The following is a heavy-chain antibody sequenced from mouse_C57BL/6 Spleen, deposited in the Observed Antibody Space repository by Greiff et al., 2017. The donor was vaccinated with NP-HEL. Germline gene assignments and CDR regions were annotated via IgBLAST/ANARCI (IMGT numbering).Heavy chain of an antibody. V-gene: IGHV1-76*01. D-gene: IGHD2-5*01. CDR1: GYTFTDYY. CDR2: IYPGSGNT. Sequence: QVQLQQSGAELVRPGASVKLSCKASGYTFTDYYINWVKQRPGQGLEWIARIYPGSGNTYYNEKFKGKATLTAEKSSSTAYMQLSSLTSEDSAVYFCARLESAYYSNYYFDYWGQGTTLTVSS. J-gene: IGHJ2*01. CDR3: ARLESAYYSNYYFDY.